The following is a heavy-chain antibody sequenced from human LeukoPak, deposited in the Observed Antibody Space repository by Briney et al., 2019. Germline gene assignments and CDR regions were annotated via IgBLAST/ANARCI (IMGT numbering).Heavy chain of an antibody. CDR3: AKDSILDH. J-gene: IGHJ4*02. V-gene: IGHV3-7*01. Sequence: GGSLRLSCAASGFTFSSYWMHWVRQAPGKGLEWVANIKQDGSEKYYVDSVKGRFSISRDDSKKTVYLQMNSLRPEDTALYYCAKDSILDHWGQGTLVTVSS. CDR1: GFTFSSYW. CDR2: IKQDGSEK.